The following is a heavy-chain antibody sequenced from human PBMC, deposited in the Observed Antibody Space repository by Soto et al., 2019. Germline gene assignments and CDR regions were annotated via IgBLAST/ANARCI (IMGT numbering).Heavy chain of an antibody. D-gene: IGHD2-21*02. CDR2: ISGSGGST. Sequence: GGSLRLSCAASGFTFNSYAMGWVRQAPGKGLEWVSGISGSGGSTSYAGSVKGRFTISRDNSKNTMYLQMSGLRADDTAVYYCAKGTCNSGENCYSTFDCWGQGTLVTVSS. CDR3: AKGTCNSGENCYSTFDC. CDR1: GFTFNSYA. V-gene: IGHV3-23*01. J-gene: IGHJ4*02.